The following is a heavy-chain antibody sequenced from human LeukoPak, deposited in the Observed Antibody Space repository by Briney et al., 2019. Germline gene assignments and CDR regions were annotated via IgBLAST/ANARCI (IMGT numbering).Heavy chain of an antibody. V-gene: IGHV3-7*03. CDR1: GFTFSNYY. J-gene: IGHJ4*02. CDR3: ASGNNDWSL. Sequence: GGSLRLPCAASGFTFSNYYMSWVRQAPGKGLEWVANINQGGSEKYYVDSVKGRFTISRDNAKNSLYLQMNSLRTEDTAVYYCASGNNDWSLGGQGTLVTVSS. CDR2: INQGGSEK. D-gene: IGHD3-9*01.